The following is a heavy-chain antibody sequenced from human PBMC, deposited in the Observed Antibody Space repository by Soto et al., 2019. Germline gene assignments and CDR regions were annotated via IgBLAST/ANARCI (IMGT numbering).Heavy chain of an antibody. CDR1: GFTFSNAW. CDR2: IKSKTDGGTT. J-gene: IGHJ4*02. Sequence: GESLKISCAASGFTFSNAWMSWVRQAPGKGLEWVGRIKSKTDGGTTDYAAPVKGRFTISRDDSKNTLYLQMNSLKTEDTAVYYCTTDDRGPRGSYFDYWGQGTLVTVSS. CDR3: TTDDRGPRGSYFDY. D-gene: IGHD1-26*01. V-gene: IGHV3-15*01.